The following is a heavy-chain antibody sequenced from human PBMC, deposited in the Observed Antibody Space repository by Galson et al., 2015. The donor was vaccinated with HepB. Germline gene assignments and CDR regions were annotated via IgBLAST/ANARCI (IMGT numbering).Heavy chain of an antibody. V-gene: IGHV4-61*02. D-gene: IGHD3-22*01. CDR1: GGSISSGSYY. J-gene: IGHJ3*02. Sequence: TLSLTCTVSGGSISSGSYYWSWIRQPAGKGLEWIGRIYTSGSTNYNPSLKSRVTMSVDTSKNQFSLKLSSVTAADTAVYYCARAPYYYDSDAFDIWGQGTMVTVSS. CDR3: ARAPYYYDSDAFDI. CDR2: IYTSGST.